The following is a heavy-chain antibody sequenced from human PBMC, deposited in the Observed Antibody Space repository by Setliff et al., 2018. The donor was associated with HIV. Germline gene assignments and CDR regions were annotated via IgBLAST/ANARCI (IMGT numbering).Heavy chain of an antibody. CDR2: IYPGDSDT. D-gene: IGHD7-27*01. CDR1: ANSFTSYW. Sequence: PRESLKISCKGSANSFTSYWIGWVRQMPGKGLEWMGIIYPGDSDTRYSPSFQGQVTISADKSISTAYLQWSSLKASDTAMYYCARHLSATGTFDYWGQGTLVTVSS. V-gene: IGHV5-51*01. CDR3: ARHLSATGTFDY. J-gene: IGHJ4*02.